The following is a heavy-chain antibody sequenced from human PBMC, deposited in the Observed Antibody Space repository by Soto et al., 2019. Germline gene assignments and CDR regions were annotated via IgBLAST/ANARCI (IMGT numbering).Heavy chain of an antibody. CDR1: GVSISSGSW. J-gene: IGHJ4*02. V-gene: IGHV4-4*02. CDR2: IFHSGST. D-gene: IGHD5-12*01. CDR3: ARDGPDGYNLGY. Sequence: QMQESGPGLVEPSGTLSLTCDVSGVSISSGSWWSWVRQPPGKGLEWIGEIFHSGSTQYNPSLKRRVTISVDNSKNHFSLRGTSVTADDTAVYYCARDGPDGYNLGYWGQGTLVSVYS.